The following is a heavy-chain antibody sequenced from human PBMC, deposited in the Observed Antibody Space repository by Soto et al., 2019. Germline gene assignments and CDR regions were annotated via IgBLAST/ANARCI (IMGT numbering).Heavy chain of an antibody. Sequence: PGGSLRLSCAASGFTFSSYAMSWVRQAPGKGLEWVSAISGSGGSTYYADSVKGRFTISRDNSKNTLYLQMNSLRAEDTAVYYCAKGGGPGYCSGGSCYPEAMDVWGKGTTVTVSS. D-gene: IGHD2-15*01. V-gene: IGHV3-23*01. J-gene: IGHJ6*03. CDR2: ISGSGGST. CDR3: AKGGGPGYCSGGSCYPEAMDV. CDR1: GFTFSSYA.